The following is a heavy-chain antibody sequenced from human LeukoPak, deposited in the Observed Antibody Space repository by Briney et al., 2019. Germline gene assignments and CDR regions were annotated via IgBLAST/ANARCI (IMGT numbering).Heavy chain of an antibody. D-gene: IGHD7-27*01. V-gene: IGHV3-23*01. J-gene: IGHJ6*03. CDR1: GLTFSNYA. CDR3: AKIWGLDRPQNYMDV. CDR2: IDASGATT. Sequence: GGSLRLSCAGSGLTFSNYAMTWVRQGPGKGLEWVSSIDASGATTSYADSVKGRFTISRDRSNHTLYLQMHSLRGDDTALYYCAKIWGLDRPQNYMDVWGKGTTVTVS.